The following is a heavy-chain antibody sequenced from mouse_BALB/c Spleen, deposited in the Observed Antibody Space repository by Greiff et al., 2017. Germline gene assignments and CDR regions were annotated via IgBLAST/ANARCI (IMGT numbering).Heavy chain of an antibody. J-gene: IGHJ2*01. CDR2: INPSTGYT. CDR3: ARQGGSSHFDY. CDR1: GYTFTSYW. V-gene: IGHV1-7*01. D-gene: IGHD1-1*01. Sequence: VKLMESGAELAKPGASVKMSCKASGYTFTSYWMHWVKQRPGQGLEWIGYINPSTGYTEYNQKFKDKATLTADKSSSTAYMQLSSLTSEDSAVYYCARQGGSSHFDYWGQGTTLTVSS.